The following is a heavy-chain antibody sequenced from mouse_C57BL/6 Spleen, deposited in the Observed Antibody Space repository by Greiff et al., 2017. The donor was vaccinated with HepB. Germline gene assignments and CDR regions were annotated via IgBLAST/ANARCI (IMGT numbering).Heavy chain of an antibody. CDR2: IRNKANGYTT. Sequence: EVQRVESGGGLVQPGGSLSLSCAASGFTFTDYYMSWVRQPPGKALEWLGFIRNKANGYTTEYSASVKGRFTISRDNSQSILYLQMNALRAEDSATDYCARYYGSSYEDAMDYWGQGTSVTVSS. CDR1: GFTFTDYY. V-gene: IGHV7-3*01. D-gene: IGHD1-1*01. J-gene: IGHJ4*01. CDR3: ARYYGSSYEDAMDY.